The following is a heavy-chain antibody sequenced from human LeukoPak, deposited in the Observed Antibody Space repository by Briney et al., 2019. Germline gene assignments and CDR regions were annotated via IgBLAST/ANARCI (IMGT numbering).Heavy chain of an antibody. CDR2: INHSGST. Sequence: SETLSLTCAVYGGSFSGYYWSWIRQPPGKGLEWIGEINHSGSTTYNPSLKSRVTISVATSNNQFSLRLSSVTAADTAVYYCARRILRGYSYGPLDYWGQGTLVTVSS. D-gene: IGHD5-18*01. V-gene: IGHV4-34*01. CDR1: GGSFSGYY. CDR3: ARRILRGYSYGPLDY. J-gene: IGHJ4*02.